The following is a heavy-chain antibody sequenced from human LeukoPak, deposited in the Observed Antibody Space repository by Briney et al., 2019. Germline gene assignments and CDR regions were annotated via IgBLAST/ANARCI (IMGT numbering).Heavy chain of an antibody. Sequence: SETLSLTCTVSGGSISSGTYYWGWIRQPPGKGLEWIGSIYYSGSTYYNPSLKSRVTISVDTSKNQFSLKLSSVTAADTAVYYCARGRGEGRGISLVRGVRAPSYNWFDPWGHGTLVTVSS. CDR1: GGSISSGTYY. J-gene: IGHJ5*02. CDR2: IYYSGST. V-gene: IGHV4-39*07. CDR3: ARGRGEGRGISLVRGVRAPSYNWFDP. D-gene: IGHD3-10*01.